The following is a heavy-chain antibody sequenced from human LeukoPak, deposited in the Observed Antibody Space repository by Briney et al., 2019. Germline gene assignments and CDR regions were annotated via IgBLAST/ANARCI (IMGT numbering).Heavy chain of an antibody. D-gene: IGHD3-22*01. Sequence: GGSLRLSCTAPGFNFSAYGMHWVRQAPGKGLDWVAVISFHGTNEYYADSVKGRFTISRDNSNNTLYLQMNSVRAEDTAVYYCAKGRRGSSYVHYFDTWGQGTLVTVSS. CDR3: AKGRRGSSYVHYFDT. V-gene: IGHV3-30*18. J-gene: IGHJ1*01. CDR2: ISFHGTNE. CDR1: GFNFSAYG.